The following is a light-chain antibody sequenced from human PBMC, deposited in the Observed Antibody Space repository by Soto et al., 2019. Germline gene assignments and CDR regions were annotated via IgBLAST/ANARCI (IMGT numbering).Light chain of an antibody. CDR1: QSVSSSY. CDR2: GAS. J-gene: IGKJ1*01. Sequence: IVFTQSPGTLSLSPGERATLSCRATQSVSSSYLAWYQQKPGQAPWLLIYGASSRATGIPDRFSGSGSGTDFTLTISRLEPEDFAVYYCQQYGSSLTWTFGQGTKVDIK. CDR3: QQYGSSLTWT. V-gene: IGKV3-20*01.